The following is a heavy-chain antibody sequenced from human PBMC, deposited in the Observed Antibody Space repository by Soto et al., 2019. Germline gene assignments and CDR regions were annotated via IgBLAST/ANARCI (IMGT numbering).Heavy chain of an antibody. CDR2: ISSSSSYT. CDR3: AREPRDSYGIDY. V-gene: IGHV3-11*05. D-gene: IGHD5-18*01. CDR1: GFTFSDYY. J-gene: IGHJ4*02. Sequence: QVQLVESGGGLVKPGGSLRLSCAASGFTFSDYYMSWIRQAPGKGLEWVSYISSSSSYTNYADSVKGRFTISRDNAKNSLYLQMNSLRGEDTAVYYCAREPRDSYGIDYWGQGTLVTVSS.